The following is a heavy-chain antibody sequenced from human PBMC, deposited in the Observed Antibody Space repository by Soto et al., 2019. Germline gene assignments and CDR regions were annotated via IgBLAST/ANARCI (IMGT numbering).Heavy chain of an antibody. V-gene: IGHV2-5*02. Sequence: QITLNESGPTVVRPTETLTLTCSFSGFSLTTSGVGVGWIRQSPGKAPEWLALIYWDDDTRYSASLKSRLTITKQTSKTQVVLTVADLDPTDTATYYCAHRVLRTVFGLVTTTAIYFDFWGQGTPVAVSS. D-gene: IGHD3-3*01. CDR1: GFSLTTSGVG. J-gene: IGHJ4*02. CDR3: AHRVLRTVFGLVTTTAIYFDF. CDR2: IYWDDDT.